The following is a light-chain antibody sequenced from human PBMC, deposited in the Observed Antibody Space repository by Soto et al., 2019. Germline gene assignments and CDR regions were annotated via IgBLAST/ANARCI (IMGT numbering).Light chain of an antibody. CDR1: QSLSSY. J-gene: IGKJ5*01. CDR2: DAS. Sequence: EIVLTQSPATLSLSPGERATLSFRASQSLSSYLAWYQQKPGQAPRLLIYDASNRATGIPARFSGSGSGTDFTLTISSLEPEDFAVYYCQQRSNWPPITFGQGTRLEIK. V-gene: IGKV3-11*01. CDR3: QQRSNWPPIT.